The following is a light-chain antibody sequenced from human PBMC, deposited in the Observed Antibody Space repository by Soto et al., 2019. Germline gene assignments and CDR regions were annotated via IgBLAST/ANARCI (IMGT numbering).Light chain of an antibody. CDR2: TSF. V-gene: IGKV1-39*01. Sequence: DIQMTQSPSSLSASVVDRVTITFRASQNIKNYLNWYQQKPGEAPNLLIHTSFTLYSGVPSRFSGTGSGTDFTLTISSLQPEDFATYFCQQAFSAEWTFGQGTKVDIK. CDR1: QNIKNY. CDR3: QQAFSAEWT. J-gene: IGKJ1*01.